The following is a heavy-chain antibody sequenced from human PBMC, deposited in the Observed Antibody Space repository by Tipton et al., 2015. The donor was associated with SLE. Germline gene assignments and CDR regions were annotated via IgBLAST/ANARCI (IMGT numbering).Heavy chain of an antibody. J-gene: IGHJ6*02. CDR3: ARGHNVLLWFGELLDHQGHYGMDV. CDR2: IYYSGST. CDR1: GGSISSHY. D-gene: IGHD3-10*01. V-gene: IGHV4-59*11. Sequence: TLSLTCAVSGGSISSHYWSWIRQPPGKGLEWIGYIYYSGSTNYNPSLKSRVTISVDTSKNQFSLKLSSVTAADTAVYYCARGHNVLLWFGELLDHQGHYGMDVWGQGTTVTVSS.